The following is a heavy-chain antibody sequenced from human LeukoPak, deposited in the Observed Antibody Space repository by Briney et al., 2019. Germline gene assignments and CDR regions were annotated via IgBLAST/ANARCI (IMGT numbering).Heavy chain of an antibody. V-gene: IGHV3-33*01. Sequence: YPGGSLRLSCAASGFSLTTYGTHWLRQAPGKGLEWVAVIWYDGSKKFYGDSVKGRFTVSRDTSENTMYLQMNTLRAEDTAVYYCARDGGSGIDYWGQGTLVTVYS. CDR1: GFSLTTYG. J-gene: IGHJ4*02. D-gene: IGHD3-10*01. CDR3: ARDGGSGIDY. CDR2: IWYDGSKK.